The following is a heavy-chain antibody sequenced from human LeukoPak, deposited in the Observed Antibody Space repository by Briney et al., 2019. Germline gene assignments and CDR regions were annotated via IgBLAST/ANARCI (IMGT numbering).Heavy chain of an antibody. CDR3: ARSFGGVLANDAFDI. D-gene: IGHD3-16*02. V-gene: IGHV1-69*05. Sequence: SVKVSCKASGGSLSNYAITWVRQTPEQGLEWLGVIIPAFGTADYAQTLQGRVTITTDDSTSTAFLDLGSLRSADTAVYYCARSFGGVLANDAFDIWGQGTLITVSS. J-gene: IGHJ3*02. CDR1: GGSLSNYA. CDR2: IIPAFGTA.